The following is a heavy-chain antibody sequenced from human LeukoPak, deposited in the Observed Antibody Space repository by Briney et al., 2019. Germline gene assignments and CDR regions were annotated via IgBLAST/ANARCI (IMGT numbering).Heavy chain of an antibody. CDR2: TYYRSKWYN. J-gene: IGHJ4*02. V-gene: IGHV6-1*01. D-gene: IGHD5-12*01. Sequence: SQTLSLTCAISGDSVSSNSAAWHWIRQSPSRGLEWLGRTYYRSKWYNDYAVSVKSRITINPDTSKNQFSLQLNSVTPEDTAVYYCARDSIVATTKAPYYFDYWGQGTLVTVSS. CDR3: ARDSIVATTKAPYYFDY. CDR1: GDSVSSNSAA.